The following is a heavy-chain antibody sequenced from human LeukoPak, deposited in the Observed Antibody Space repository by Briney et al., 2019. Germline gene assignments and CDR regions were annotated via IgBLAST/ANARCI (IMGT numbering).Heavy chain of an antibody. Sequence: SETLSLTFTVSGDSISSSNYYWGWIRQPPGKGLEWIGGIYYSGSTYYNPSLKSRVTISVNTSKNQFSLKLSSVTAADTAVYYCARLHYDILTGYGFDYWGQGTLVTVSS. CDR2: IYYSGST. CDR1: GDSISSSNYY. V-gene: IGHV4-39*01. D-gene: IGHD3-9*01. CDR3: ARLHYDILTGYGFDY. J-gene: IGHJ4*02.